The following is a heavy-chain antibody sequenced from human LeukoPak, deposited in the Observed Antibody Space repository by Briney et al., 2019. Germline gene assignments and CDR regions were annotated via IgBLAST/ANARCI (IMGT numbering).Heavy chain of an antibody. CDR2: ITTATSSYI. J-gene: IGHJ4*02. CDR3: ARDYGGPHYFDY. Sequence: GGSLRLSCAASGFTFSSHDMNWVRQAPGKGLEWVKSITTATSSYIYYADSVKGRFTISRDDAKNSLYLQMDSLRAEDTAVYYCARDYGGPHYFDYWGQGTLVTVSS. CDR1: GFTFSSHD. D-gene: IGHD2-15*01. V-gene: IGHV3-21*01.